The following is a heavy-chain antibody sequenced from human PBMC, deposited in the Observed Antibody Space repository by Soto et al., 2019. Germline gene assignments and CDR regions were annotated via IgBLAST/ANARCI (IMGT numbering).Heavy chain of an antibody. V-gene: IGHV4-34*01. CDR2: INHSGRV. Sequence: SETLSLTCAVYGGSFSGHSWTWIRQSPGKGLEWIGDINHSGRVNYSPSLKSRVTISLDTSKNQFSLTLSAVTAADTAMYYCSTRAYDTNGYYRFDPWGQGTLVTVYS. CDR3: STRAYDTNGYYRFDP. D-gene: IGHD3-22*01. J-gene: IGHJ5*01. CDR1: GGSFSGHS.